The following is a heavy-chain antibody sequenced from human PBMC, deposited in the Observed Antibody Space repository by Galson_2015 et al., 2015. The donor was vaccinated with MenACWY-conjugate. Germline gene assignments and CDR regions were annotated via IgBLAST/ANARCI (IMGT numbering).Heavy chain of an antibody. CDR3: ARIEGYCTNGVCYQIDY. CDR1: GYTFTSYY. V-gene: IGHV1-46*01. CDR2: INPSGGST. D-gene: IGHD2-8*01. Sequence: SVKVSCKASGYTFTSYYMHWVRQAPGQGLEWMGIINPSGGSTSYAQKFQGRVTMTRDTSTSTVYMELSSLRSEDTAVYYCARIEGYCTNGVCYQIDYWGQGTLVTVSS. J-gene: IGHJ4*02.